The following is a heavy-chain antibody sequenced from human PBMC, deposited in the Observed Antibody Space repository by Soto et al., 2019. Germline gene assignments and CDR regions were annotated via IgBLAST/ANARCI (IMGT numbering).Heavy chain of an antibody. CDR3: ARDGNYHEF. J-gene: IGHJ4*02. CDR2: ISGNGGRT. CDR1: GFTYSKHA. V-gene: IGHV3-23*01. D-gene: IGHD1-1*01. Sequence: GGSLRLSCAASGFTYSKHAMTWVRQAPGKGLEWVATISGNGGRTYYADSVEGRFTIFRDDARNSVYLQMNSLTVEDTAVYYCARDGNYHEFWGQGTPVTVSS.